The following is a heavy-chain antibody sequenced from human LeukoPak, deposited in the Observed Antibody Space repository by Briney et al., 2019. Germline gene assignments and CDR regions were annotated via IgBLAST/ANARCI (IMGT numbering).Heavy chain of an antibody. D-gene: IGHD3-10*01. CDR1: GGTFSSYA. CDR2: IIPIFGTA. J-gene: IGHJ4*02. V-gene: IGHV1-69*13. Sequence: ASAKVSCKASGGTFSSYAISWVRQAPGQGLEWMGGIIPIFGTANYAQKFQGRVTITADESTSTAYMELSSLRSEDTAVYYCAILVRGVIITAFDYWGQGTLVTVSS. CDR3: AILVRGVIITAFDY.